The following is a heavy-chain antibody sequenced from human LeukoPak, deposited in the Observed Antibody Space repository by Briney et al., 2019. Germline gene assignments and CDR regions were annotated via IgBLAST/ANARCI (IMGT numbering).Heavy chain of an antibody. J-gene: IGHJ4*02. CDR3: AKDYYYDSSPMRY. CDR2: ISYDGSNK. Sequence: GGSLRLSCAASGFTFSSYAMHWVRQAPGKGLEWVAVISYDGSNKYYADSVKGRFTISRDNSKNTLYLQMNSLRAEDTAAYYCAKDYYYDSSPMRYWGQGTLVTVSS. D-gene: IGHD3-22*01. V-gene: IGHV3-30-3*01. CDR1: GFTFSSYA.